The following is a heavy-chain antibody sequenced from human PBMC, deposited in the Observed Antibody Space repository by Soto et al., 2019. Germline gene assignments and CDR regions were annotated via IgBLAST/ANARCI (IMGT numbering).Heavy chain of an antibody. CDR2: INWNSGGI. CDR3: VKDESINWYSGHFRH. CDR1: GFTFDDYA. V-gene: IGHV3-9*01. D-gene: IGHD6-13*01. J-gene: IGHJ1*01. Sequence: GGSLRLSCAASGFTFDDYAMHWVRQVPGKGPEWVSGINWNSGGIGYADSVKGRFAISRDNAKNSLHLQMNSLRAEDTAFYYCVKDESINWYSGHFRHWGQGTLVTVSS.